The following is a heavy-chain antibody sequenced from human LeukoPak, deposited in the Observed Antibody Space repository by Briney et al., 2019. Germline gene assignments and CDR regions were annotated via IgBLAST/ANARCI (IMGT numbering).Heavy chain of an antibody. CDR3: TTADYCGGDCYSFDY. D-gene: IGHD2-21*02. CDR1: GFTFSNAW. Sequence: GGSLRLSCAASGFTFSNAWMSWVRQAPGKGLEWVGRIKSKTDGGTTDYAAPVKGRFTISRDDSKNTLYLQMNSPKTEDTAVYYCTTADYCGGDCYSFDYWGQGTLVTVSS. V-gene: IGHV3-15*01. CDR2: IKSKTDGGTT. J-gene: IGHJ4*02.